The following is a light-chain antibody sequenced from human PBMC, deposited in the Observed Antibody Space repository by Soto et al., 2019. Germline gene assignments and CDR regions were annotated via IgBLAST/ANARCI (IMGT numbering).Light chain of an antibody. J-gene: IGKJ4*02. V-gene: IGKV1-8*01. CDR1: QDISSY. Sequence: AIRMTQSPSSFSASTGDRVTITCRASQDISSYLAWYQQKPGKAPKVLIYAASTLQSGVPSRFSGSGSGTDFTLTISGLQSEDFATYYCQQYHTSPPLTFGGGTKVEIK. CDR3: QQYHTSPPLT. CDR2: AAS.